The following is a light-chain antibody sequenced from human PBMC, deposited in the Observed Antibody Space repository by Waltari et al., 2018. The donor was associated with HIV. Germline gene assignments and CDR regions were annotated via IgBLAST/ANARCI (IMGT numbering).Light chain of an antibody. J-gene: IGLJ2*01. V-gene: IGLV2-8*01. CDR1: SSDVGGYNY. CDR2: CVI. CDR3: SSHAGSKVV. Sequence: QSALTQPPSASGSPGQSVTLSCTGTSSDVGGYNYVSWHQQHPGKAPKLMIYCVIKRPSGVPDRFSGSKSGNTASLTVSGLQPEDEADYYCSSHAGSKVVFGGGTRLTVL.